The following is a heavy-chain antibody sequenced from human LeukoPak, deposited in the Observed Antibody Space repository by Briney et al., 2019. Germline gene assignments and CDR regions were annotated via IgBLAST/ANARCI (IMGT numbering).Heavy chain of an antibody. J-gene: IGHJ4*02. D-gene: IGHD3-3*01. V-gene: IGHV4-39*01. Sequence: SETLSLTCTVSGGSISSSSYYWGWIRQPPGKGLEWIGSIYYSGSTYYNPSLKSRVTISVDTSKNQFSLKLSSVTAADTAVYYWATQPNFDFWSGYYVGYYFDYWGQGTLVTVSS. CDR2: IYYSGST. CDR3: ATQPNFDFWSGYYVGYYFDY. CDR1: GGSISSSSYY.